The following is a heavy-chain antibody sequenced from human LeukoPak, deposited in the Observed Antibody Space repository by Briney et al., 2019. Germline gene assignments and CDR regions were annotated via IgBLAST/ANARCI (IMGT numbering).Heavy chain of an antibody. CDR2: MYHSGSI. Sequence: PSETLSLTCTVSGASISSYYRSWIRQPPGKGLEWIGYMYHSGSINYNPSHKSRVTISVDTSKNQFSLRLSSVTAADTAVYHCARHSAGSSSWFDAVDIWGQGTMVTVSS. CDR1: GASISSYY. D-gene: IGHD6-13*01. J-gene: IGHJ3*02. CDR3: ARHSAGSSSWFDAVDI. V-gene: IGHV4-59*08.